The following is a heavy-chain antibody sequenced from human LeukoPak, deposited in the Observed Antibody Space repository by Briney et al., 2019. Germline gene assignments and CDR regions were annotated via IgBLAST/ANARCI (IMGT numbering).Heavy chain of an antibody. D-gene: IGHD4-17*01. CDR2: INDRGIT. J-gene: IGHJ4*02. Sequence: SETLSLTCAVYGGSFSGYYWSWIRQPPGKGLEWIGEINDRGITDYNPSLRIRVTVSIDTSKNHFSLKLSSVTAADTAVYYCARDRGDYGFFYWGQGTLVTVSS. CDR3: ARDRGDYGFFY. V-gene: IGHV4-34*01. CDR1: GGSFSGYY.